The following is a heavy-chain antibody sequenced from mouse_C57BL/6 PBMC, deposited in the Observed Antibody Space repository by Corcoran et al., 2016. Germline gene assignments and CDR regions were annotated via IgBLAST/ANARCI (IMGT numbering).Heavy chain of an antibody. CDR1: GYTFTTYG. CDR3: ASPLYYGSSYEAWFAY. CDR2: INTYSGVP. Sequence: QIQLVQSGPELKNPGDTVKISCTASGYTFTTYGMSLVKQAPGKGLKWMGWINTYSGVPTYADDFKGRFAFSLETSASTAYLQINNLKNEDTATYFCASPLYYGSSYEAWFAYWGQGTLVTVSA. V-gene: IGHV9-3*01. J-gene: IGHJ3*01. D-gene: IGHD1-1*01.